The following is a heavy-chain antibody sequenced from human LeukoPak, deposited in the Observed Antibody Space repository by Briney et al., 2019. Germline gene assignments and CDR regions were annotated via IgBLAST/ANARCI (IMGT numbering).Heavy chain of an antibody. CDR1: GGSISSSSYY. CDR2: MYYSGIT. CDR3: ARDSITGSFY. D-gene: IGHD1-14*01. V-gene: IGHV4-39*07. J-gene: IGHJ4*02. Sequence: SETLSLTCTVSGGSISSSSYYWGWIRQPPGKGLEWIGSMYYSGITYYNPSLKSRVTISVDTSKNQFSLKLTSVTAADTAVYYCARDSITGSFYWGQGSLVTVSS.